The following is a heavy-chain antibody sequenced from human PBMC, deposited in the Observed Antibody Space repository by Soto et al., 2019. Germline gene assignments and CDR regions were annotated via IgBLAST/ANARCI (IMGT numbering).Heavy chain of an antibody. J-gene: IGHJ4*02. V-gene: IGHV4-61*01. D-gene: IGHD1-26*01. CDR3: ARDHSGSYYRYFDY. Sequence: SETLSLTCTVSGGSVSSGSYYWSWIRQPPGKGLEWIGYIYYSGSTNYKPSVKSRVTTSVDTSKNQFSLKLSSVTAAHTAVYYCARDHSGSYYRYFDYWGQGTLVTVSS. CDR1: GGSVSSGSYY. CDR2: IYYSGST.